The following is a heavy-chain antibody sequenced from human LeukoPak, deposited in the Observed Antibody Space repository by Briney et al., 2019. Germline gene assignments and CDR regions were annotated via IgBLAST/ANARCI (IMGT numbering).Heavy chain of an antibody. Sequence: PETLSLTCTVSGGSISSSSYYWGWIRQPPGKGLEWIGSIYYSGSAYYNPSLKSRVTISVDTSKNQFSLKLSSVTAADTAVYYCARRFLEWGIDYWGQGTLVTVSS. D-gene: IGHD3-3*01. CDR3: ARRFLEWGIDY. J-gene: IGHJ4*02. CDR1: GGSISSSSYY. CDR2: IYYSGSA. V-gene: IGHV4-39*01.